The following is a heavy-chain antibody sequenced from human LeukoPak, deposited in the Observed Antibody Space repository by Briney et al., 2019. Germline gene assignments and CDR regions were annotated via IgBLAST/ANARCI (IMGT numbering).Heavy chain of an antibody. J-gene: IGHJ6*02. V-gene: IGHV3-11*01. Sequence: GGSLRLSCAASGFTFSDYYMSWIRQAPGKGLEWVSYISSSGSTIYYADSVKGRFTISRDNAKNSLYLQMNSLRAEDTAVYYCARAPAAAGFYHYYGMDVWGQGTTVTVSS. D-gene: IGHD6-13*01. CDR3: ARAPAAAGFYHYYGMDV. CDR2: ISSSGSTI. CDR1: GFTFSDYY.